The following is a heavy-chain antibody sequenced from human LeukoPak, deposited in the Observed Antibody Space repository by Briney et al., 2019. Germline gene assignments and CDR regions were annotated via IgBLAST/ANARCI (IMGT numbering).Heavy chain of an antibody. CDR3: ARGSSSWDLGY. Sequence: GASVKVSCKASGGTFSSYAISWVRQAPGQGLEWMGWISAYNGNTNYAQKLQGRVTMTTDTSTSTAYMELRSLRSDDTAVYYCARGSSSWDLGYWGQGTLVTVSS. CDR2: ISAYNGNT. D-gene: IGHD6-13*01. J-gene: IGHJ4*02. V-gene: IGHV1-18*01. CDR1: GGTFSSYA.